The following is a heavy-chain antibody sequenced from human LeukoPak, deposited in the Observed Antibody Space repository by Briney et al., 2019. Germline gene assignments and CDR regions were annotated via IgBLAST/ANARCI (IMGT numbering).Heavy chain of an antibody. D-gene: IGHD6-13*01. CDR1: GGSISSGSYY. V-gene: IGHV4-61*02. CDR2: IYTSGST. CDR3: ARSIAAADCFDY. J-gene: IGHJ4*02. Sequence: PSETLSLTCTVSGGSISSGSYYWSWIRQPAGKGLEWIGRIYTSGSTNYNPSLKSRVTISVDTSKNQFSLKLSSVTAADTAVYYCARSIAAADCFDYWGQGTLVTVSS.